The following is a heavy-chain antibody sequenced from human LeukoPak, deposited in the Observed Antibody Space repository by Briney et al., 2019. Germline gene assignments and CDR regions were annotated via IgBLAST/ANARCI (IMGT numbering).Heavy chain of an antibody. CDR2: IYYSGST. J-gene: IGHJ4*02. CDR3: ARVSAGSGSYYPKGADY. CDR1: GGSISSYY. V-gene: IGHV4-59*12. D-gene: IGHD3-10*01. Sequence: SETLSLTCTVSGGSISSYYWSWIRQPPGKGLEWIGYIYYSGSTNYNPSLKSRVTISVDTSKNQFSLKLSSVTAADTAVYYCARVSAGSGSYYPKGADYWGQGTLVTVSS.